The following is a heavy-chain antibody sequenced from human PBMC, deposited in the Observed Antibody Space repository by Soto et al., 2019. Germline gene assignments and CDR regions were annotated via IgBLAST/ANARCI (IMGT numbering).Heavy chain of an antibody. J-gene: IGHJ4*02. CDR1: GFTFSSYA. CDR2: ISGSGGST. Sequence: PGGSLRLSCAASGFTFSSYAMSWVRQAPGKGLEWVSAISGSGGSTYYADSVKGRFTISRDNSKNTLYLQMNSLRAEDTAVYYCATQYLHSIGSGNDYWGQGTLVTVS. D-gene: IGHD3-22*01. V-gene: IGHV3-23*01. CDR3: ATQYLHSIGSGNDY.